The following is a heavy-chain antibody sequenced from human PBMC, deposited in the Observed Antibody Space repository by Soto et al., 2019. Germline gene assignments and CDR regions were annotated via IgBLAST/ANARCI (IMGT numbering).Heavy chain of an antibody. V-gene: IGHV4-31*03. D-gene: IGHD2-8*01. CDR2: IYYSGST. Sequence: TLSLTCTVSGGSISSGGYYWSWIRQHPGKGLEWIGYIYYSGSTYYNPSLKSRVTISVDTSKNQFSLKLSSVTAADTAVYYCARDRLRYRTNGVCYQDLDAFDIWGQGTMVTVSS. J-gene: IGHJ3*02. CDR1: GGSISSGGYY. CDR3: ARDRLRYRTNGVCYQDLDAFDI.